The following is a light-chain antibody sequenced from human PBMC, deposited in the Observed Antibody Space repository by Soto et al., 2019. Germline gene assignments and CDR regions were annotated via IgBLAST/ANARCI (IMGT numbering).Light chain of an antibody. V-gene: IGKV3-15*01. CDR1: QIVSSN. Sequence: EIVMKQSPATLSVSPGERSTLSCRASQIVSSNLAWYQQKPGHAPRLLIYGASTSATGIPARFSGSGSGTEFTLTIRSLQSEDFAVYYCQQYSNWPPITFGQGKRREI. J-gene: IGKJ5*01. CDR2: GAS. CDR3: QQYSNWPPIT.